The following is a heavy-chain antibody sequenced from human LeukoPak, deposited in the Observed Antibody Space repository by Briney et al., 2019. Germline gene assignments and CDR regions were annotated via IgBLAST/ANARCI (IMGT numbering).Heavy chain of an antibody. CDR3: ARDSHKFDSSGYYPDAFDI. V-gene: IGHV3-48*03. Sequence: GGSLRLSCAASGLTFSSYEMNWVRQAPGKGLEWVSYISSSGSSIYYADSVKGRFTISRDNAKKSLYLQMHSLRAQDTAVYYCARDSHKFDSSGYYPDAFDIWGQGTMVTVSS. CDR2: ISSSGSSI. D-gene: IGHD3-22*01. J-gene: IGHJ3*02. CDR1: GLTFSSYE.